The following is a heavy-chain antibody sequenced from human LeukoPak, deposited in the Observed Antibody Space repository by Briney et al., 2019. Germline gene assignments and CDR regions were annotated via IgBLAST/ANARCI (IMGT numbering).Heavy chain of an antibody. CDR1: GFTFSSYW. J-gene: IGHJ3*02. CDR3: AKDMSGSYSYAFDI. D-gene: IGHD1-26*01. Sequence: GGSLRLSCAASGFTFSSYWMSWVRQAPGKGLEWVANIKQDGSEQYYVGSVKGRFTISRDNAKNSLYLQMNGLRAEDTAVYYCAKDMSGSYSYAFDIWGQGTMVTVSS. CDR2: IKQDGSEQ. V-gene: IGHV3-7*01.